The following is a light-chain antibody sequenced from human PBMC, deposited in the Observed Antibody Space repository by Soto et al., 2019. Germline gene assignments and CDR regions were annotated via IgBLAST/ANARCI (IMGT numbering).Light chain of an antibody. Sequence: DIVMTQSPDSLAVSLGERATINCKSRQSVLYSSNNKNNLAWYQQKPGQPPKLLIYWASTRESGVPDRFSGSGSGTDFTLTISSLQAEDVAVYYCQQYYSTPPTFGQGTKVEIK. CDR3: QQYYSTPPT. CDR2: WAS. CDR1: QSVLYSSNNKNN. J-gene: IGKJ1*01. V-gene: IGKV4-1*01.